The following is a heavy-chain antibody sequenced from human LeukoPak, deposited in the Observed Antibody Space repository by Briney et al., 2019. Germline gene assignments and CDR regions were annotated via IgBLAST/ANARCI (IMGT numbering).Heavy chain of an antibody. D-gene: IGHD2-8*01. J-gene: IGHJ5*02. CDR3: ARGGSTNGNNWLDP. CDR1: GGSISSSW. V-gene: IGHV4-4*07. CDR2: VYTSGTT. Sequence: PSETLSLTCTVSGGSISSSWWNWIRQPAGKGLEWIGRVYTSGTTNYNPSLKSRVTVSIDTSRSQFPLKLTSVTAADTAVYYCARGGSTNGNNWLDPWGQGTLVTVSS.